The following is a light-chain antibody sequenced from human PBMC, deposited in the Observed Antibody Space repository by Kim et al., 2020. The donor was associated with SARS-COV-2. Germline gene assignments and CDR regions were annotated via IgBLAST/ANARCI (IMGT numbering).Light chain of an antibody. V-gene: IGLV2-23*02. CDR2: EVS. CDR3: CSCAGSSTYYV. CDR1: SSDVGSYNL. J-gene: IGLJ1*01. Sequence: QSALTQPASVSGSPGQSITISCTGTSSDVGSYNLVSWYQQHPGKAPKLMIYEVSNRPSGVSNRFSGSKSGNTASLTISGLQAEDEADYYCCSCAGSSTYYVFGTGTKVTVL.